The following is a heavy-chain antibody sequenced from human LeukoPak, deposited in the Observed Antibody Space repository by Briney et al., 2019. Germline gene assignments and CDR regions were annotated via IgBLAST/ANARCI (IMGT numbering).Heavy chain of an antibody. CDR1: GYTLTELS. D-gene: IGHD2-2*01. V-gene: IGHV1-24*01. Sequence: ASVKVSCKVSGYTLTELSMHWVRQAPGKGLEWMGGFDPEDGETIYAQKFQGRVTMTEDTSTDTAYMELSSLRSEDTAVYYCATGYCSSTSCYGETTNHFDYWGQGTLVTVSS. CDR2: FDPEDGET. CDR3: ATGYCSSTSCYGETTNHFDY. J-gene: IGHJ4*02.